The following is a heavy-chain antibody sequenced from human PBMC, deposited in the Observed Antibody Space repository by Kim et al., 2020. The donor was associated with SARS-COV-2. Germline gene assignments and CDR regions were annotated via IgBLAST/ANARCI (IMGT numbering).Heavy chain of an antibody. Sequence: SETLSLTCTVSGGSISSYYWSWIRQPPGKGLEWIGYIYYSGSTNYNPSLKSRVTISVDTSKNQFSLKLSSVTAADTAVYYCARSVAGKVLFDYWGQGTLVTVSS. V-gene: IGHV4-59*08. CDR3: ARSVAGKVLFDY. CDR2: IYYSGST. CDR1: GGSISSYY. J-gene: IGHJ4*02. D-gene: IGHD6-19*01.